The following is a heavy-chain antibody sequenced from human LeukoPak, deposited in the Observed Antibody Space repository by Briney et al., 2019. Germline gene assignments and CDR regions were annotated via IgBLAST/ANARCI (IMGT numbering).Heavy chain of an antibody. D-gene: IGHD5-18*01. V-gene: IGHV3-21*01. CDR3: ARALYSYGYFYY. J-gene: IGHJ4*02. CDR2: ISSVSSYI. Sequence: PGGSLRLSCAASGFTFSSYSMNWVRQAPGKGLEWVASISSVSSYIYYAGSVKGRFTISRDNAKNTLYLQITSLRADDTAVYYCARALYSYGYFYYWGQGTLVTVSS. CDR1: GFTFSSYS.